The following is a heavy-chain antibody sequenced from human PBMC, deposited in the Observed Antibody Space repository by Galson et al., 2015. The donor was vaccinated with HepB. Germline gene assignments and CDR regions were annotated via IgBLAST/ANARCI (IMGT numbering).Heavy chain of an antibody. CDR2: INPNSGGT. D-gene: IGHD6-13*01. Sequence: SCKASGYTFTGYYMHWVRQAPGQGLEWMGRINPNSGGTNYAQKFQGRVTMTRDTSISTAYMELSRLRSDDTAVYYCARDRHSSWTYYFDYWGQGTLVTVSS. CDR1: GYTFTGYY. J-gene: IGHJ4*02. V-gene: IGHV1-2*06. CDR3: ARDRHSSWTYYFDY.